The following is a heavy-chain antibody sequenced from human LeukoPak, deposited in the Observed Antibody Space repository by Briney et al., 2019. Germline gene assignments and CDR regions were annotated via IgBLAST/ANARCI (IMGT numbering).Heavy chain of an antibody. CDR1: GDSVSGYY. V-gene: IGHV4-59*02. CDR3: ARGSYYFDSGAYYGERFYYYYMDV. CDR2: ISDSGIT. J-gene: IGHJ6*03. Sequence: PSETLSLNCTVSGDSVSGYYWSWIRQPPGRGLEWIGYISDSGITNYKPSLKSRVTISVDTSKTQFSLTLTSVTAADTAVYYCARGSYYFDSGAYYGERFYYYYMDVWDRGTTVTVSS. D-gene: IGHD3-22*01.